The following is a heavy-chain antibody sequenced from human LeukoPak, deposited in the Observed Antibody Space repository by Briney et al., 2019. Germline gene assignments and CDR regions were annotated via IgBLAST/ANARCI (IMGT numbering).Heavy chain of an antibody. J-gene: IGHJ6*02. CDR1: GFTFSSYS. V-gene: IGHV3-21*01. Sequence: GGSLRLSCAASGFTFSSYSMNWVRQAPGKGLEWVSSISSSSSYIYYADSVKGRFTISRDNSKNTLYLQMNSLRAEDTAVYYCARDRRVSGRYYGSESVYGMDVWGQGTTVTVSS. CDR2: ISSSSSYI. CDR3: ARDRRVSGRYYGSESVYGMDV. D-gene: IGHD3-10*01.